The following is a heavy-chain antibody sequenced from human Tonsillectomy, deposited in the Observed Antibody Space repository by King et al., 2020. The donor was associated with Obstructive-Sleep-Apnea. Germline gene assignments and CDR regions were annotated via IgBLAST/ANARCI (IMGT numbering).Heavy chain of an antibody. CDR1: GGSISSYY. D-gene: IGHD3-22*01. CDR2: IYYSGST. J-gene: IGHJ4*02. V-gene: IGHV4-59*01. CDR3: AREYDSSHIFDY. Sequence: QLQESGPGLVKPSETLSLTCTVSGGSISSYYWSWFRLPPGKGLEWIGSIYYSGSTNYNPSLKSRVTISVDTSKNQFSLKLSSVTAADTAVYYGAREYDSSHIFDYWGQGTLVTVSS.